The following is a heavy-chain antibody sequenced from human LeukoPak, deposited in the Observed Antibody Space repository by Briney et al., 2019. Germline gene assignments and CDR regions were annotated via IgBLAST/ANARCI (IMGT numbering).Heavy chain of an antibody. V-gene: IGHV3-21*01. D-gene: IGHD3-22*01. CDR2: ITSSSSYI. CDR3: ARTAPGFYYDSSGYYDY. J-gene: IGHJ4*02. CDR1: GFTLSSYS. Sequence: GGSLRLSCAASGFTLSSYSMNWVRQAPGKGLEWVSSITSSSSYIYYADSVKGRFTISRDNAKNSLYLQMNSLRDEDTAVYYCARTAPGFYYDSSGYYDYWGQGTLVTVSS.